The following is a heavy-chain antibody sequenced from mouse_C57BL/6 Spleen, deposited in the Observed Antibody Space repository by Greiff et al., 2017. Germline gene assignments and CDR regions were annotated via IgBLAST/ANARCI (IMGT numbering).Heavy chain of an antibody. J-gene: IGHJ3*01. Sequence: QVQLQQPGAELVKPGASVKLSCKASGYTFTSYWMQWVKQRPGQGLEWIGEIDPSDSYTNYNQKFKGKATLTVDTSSSTAYMQRSSLTSEDSAVYYGARSTIYYGPWFAYWGQGTLVTVSA. CDR2: IDPSDSYT. V-gene: IGHV1-50*01. CDR1: GYTFTSYW. D-gene: IGHD2-1*01. CDR3: ARSTIYYGPWFAY.